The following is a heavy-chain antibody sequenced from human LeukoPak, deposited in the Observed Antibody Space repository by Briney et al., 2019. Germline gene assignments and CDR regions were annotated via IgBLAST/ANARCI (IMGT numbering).Heavy chain of an antibody. CDR1: GFTFSDHF. CDR2: IKQDGSEK. Sequence: PGGSLRLSCAVSGFTFSDHFMDWVRQAPGKGLEWVANIKQDGSEKYYVDSVKGRFTISRDNAKNSLYLQMNSLRAEDTAVYHCATYCGGDCYSPHDAFDIWGQGTMVTVSS. D-gene: IGHD2-21*02. V-gene: IGHV3-7*05. J-gene: IGHJ3*02. CDR3: ATYCGGDCYSPHDAFDI.